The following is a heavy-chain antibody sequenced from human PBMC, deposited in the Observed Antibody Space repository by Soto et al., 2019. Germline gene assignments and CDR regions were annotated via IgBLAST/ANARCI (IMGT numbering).Heavy chain of an antibody. D-gene: IGHD3-22*01. J-gene: IGHJ3*02. CDR1: GGTFSSYA. Sequence: ASVKVSCKATGGTFSSYAISWVRQAPGQGLEWMGGIIPIFGTANYAQKFQGRVTITADESTSTAYMELSSLRSEDTAVYYCARVGLYYYDSSGYSHGAFDIWGQGTMVTVSS. CDR2: IIPIFGTA. V-gene: IGHV1-69*13. CDR3: ARVGLYYYDSSGYSHGAFDI.